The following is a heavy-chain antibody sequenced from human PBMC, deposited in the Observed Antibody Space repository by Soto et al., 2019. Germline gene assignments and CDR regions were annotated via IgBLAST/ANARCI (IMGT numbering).Heavy chain of an antibody. CDR2: MNPNSGNT. J-gene: IGHJ6*03. Sequence: ASVKVSCKASGYTFTSYDINWVRQATGQGLEWMGWMNPNSGNTGYAQKFQGRVTMTRNTSISTAYMELSSLRSEDTAVYYCARFSYDILTGYSRTGYYYMDVWGKGTTVTVSS. CDR3: ARFSYDILTGYSRTGYYYMDV. D-gene: IGHD3-9*01. CDR1: GYTFTSYD. V-gene: IGHV1-8*01.